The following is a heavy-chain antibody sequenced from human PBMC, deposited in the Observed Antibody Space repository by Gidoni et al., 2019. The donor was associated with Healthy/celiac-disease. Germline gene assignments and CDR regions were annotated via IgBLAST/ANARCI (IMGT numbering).Heavy chain of an antibody. V-gene: IGHV3-30*18. Sequence: QVQLVESGGGVVQPGWSLRLPCAASGFTFSSFGMHWVRQAPGKGLEWVAVIAYDGSNKYYADSVKGRFTISRDKSKNTLYLQMNSLRAEDTAVYYCAKDGTTVTSQTALYYYYMDVWGKGTTVTVSS. D-gene: IGHD4-17*01. J-gene: IGHJ6*03. CDR3: AKDGTTVTSQTALYYYYMDV. CDR1: GFTFSSFG. CDR2: IAYDGSNK.